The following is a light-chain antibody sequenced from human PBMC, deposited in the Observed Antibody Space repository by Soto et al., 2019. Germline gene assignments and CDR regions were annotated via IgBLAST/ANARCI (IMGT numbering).Light chain of an antibody. Sequence: EIQMTQSPSSLSASVGDRVTITCQASRDISVYLNWYQQKPGKPPKLLVYDASNLQTGVPSRFSGSGSGTHFTFPISSLQPEDIATYYCQQYDNLPPYTFGQGTKVEIK. CDR1: RDISVY. CDR3: QQYDNLPPYT. V-gene: IGKV1-33*01. J-gene: IGKJ2*01. CDR2: DAS.